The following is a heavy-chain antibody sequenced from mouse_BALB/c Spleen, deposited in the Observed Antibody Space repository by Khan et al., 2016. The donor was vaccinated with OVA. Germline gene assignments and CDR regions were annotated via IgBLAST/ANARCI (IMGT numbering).Heavy chain of an antibody. D-gene: IGHD2-1*01. CDR1: GYSFTGYF. CDR2: INPHIGET. Sequence: VQLKESGPELVRPGASVKISCTASGYSFTGYFMNWVMQSHGKSLGWIGRINPHIGETFYNQRFKDKATLTVDESSSTAHMELRSLASEDSAVYYCTRIYRRDFDYWGQGTTLTVSS. J-gene: IGHJ2*01. V-gene: IGHV1-20*02. CDR3: TRIYRRDFDY.